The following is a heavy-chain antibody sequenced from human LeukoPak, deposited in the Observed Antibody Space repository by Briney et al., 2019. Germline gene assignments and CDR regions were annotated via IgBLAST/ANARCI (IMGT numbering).Heavy chain of an antibody. D-gene: IGHD2-2*01. CDR2: ISYDGSNK. Sequence: GGSLRLSCAASGFTFSSYAMHWVRQAPGKGLEWVAVISYDGSNKYYADSVKGRFTISRDNSKNTLYLQMNSLRAEDTAVYYCAREGCSSTSCRKYNWFDPWGQGTLVTVSS. CDR1: GFTFSSYA. CDR3: AREGCSSTSCRKYNWFDP. V-gene: IGHV3-30*04. J-gene: IGHJ5*02.